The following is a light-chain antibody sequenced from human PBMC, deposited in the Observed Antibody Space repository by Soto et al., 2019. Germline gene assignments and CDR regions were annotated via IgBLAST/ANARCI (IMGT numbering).Light chain of an antibody. CDR2: KAS. CDR3: QQYNSYPWT. Sequence: IQMTQSPSTLSASVRDRVTITCRASQTICSWLAWFQQRPGRAPKFLIYKASTLKNGVPLRFSGSGSGTEFTLTISSLQPDDFATYYCQQYNSYPWTFGQGTKVDIK. J-gene: IGKJ1*01. CDR1: QTICSW. V-gene: IGKV1-5*03.